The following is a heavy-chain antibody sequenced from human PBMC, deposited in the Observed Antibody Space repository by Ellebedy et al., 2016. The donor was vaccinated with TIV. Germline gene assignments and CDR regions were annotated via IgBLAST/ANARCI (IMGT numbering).Heavy chain of an antibody. Sequence: AASVTVSCKASGYTFTSYGISWVRQAPGRGLEWMGWLSSYNGNTKYAQKFQGRVTMTTDTSTSKTYMELRGLRSDDTAQYYCARIGGGVSGTSFDVWGQGTIVTVSS. CDR1: GYTFTSYG. D-gene: IGHD3-16*01. J-gene: IGHJ3*01. CDR3: ARIGGGVSGTSFDV. CDR2: LSSYNGNT. V-gene: IGHV1-18*04.